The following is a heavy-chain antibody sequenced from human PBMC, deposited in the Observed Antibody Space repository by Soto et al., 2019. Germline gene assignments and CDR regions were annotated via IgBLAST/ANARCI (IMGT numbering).Heavy chain of an antibody. V-gene: IGHV1-18*01. D-gene: IGHD6-19*01. Sequence: ASVKVSCKASGYTFTSYGISWVRQAPGQGLEWMGWISAYNGNTNYAQKLQGRVNMTTDTSTSTAYMELRSLRSDDTAVYYCARDKGIAVAGTPPDYWGQGTLVTVS. J-gene: IGHJ4*02. CDR2: ISAYNGNT. CDR1: GYTFTSYG. CDR3: ARDKGIAVAGTPPDY.